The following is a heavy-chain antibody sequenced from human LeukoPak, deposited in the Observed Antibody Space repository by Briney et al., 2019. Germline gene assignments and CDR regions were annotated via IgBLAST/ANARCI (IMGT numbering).Heavy chain of an antibody. CDR2: INPSGGST. CDR3: AGEYEPLFDY. Sequence: ASVKASCKASGYTFTSYYIHWVRQAPGQGLEWMGIINPSGGSTSYAQKFQGRVTMTRDTSTSTVYMELSSLRSEDTAVYYCAGEYEPLFDYWAQGTLVTVSS. J-gene: IGHJ4*02. D-gene: IGHD3-16*01. V-gene: IGHV1-46*01. CDR1: GYTFTSYY.